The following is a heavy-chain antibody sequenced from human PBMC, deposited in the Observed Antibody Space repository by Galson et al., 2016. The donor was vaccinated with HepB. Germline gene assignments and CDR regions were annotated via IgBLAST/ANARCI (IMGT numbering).Heavy chain of an antibody. CDR1: GFTFRSHG. V-gene: IGHV3-33*01. Sequence: SLRLSCAASGFTFRSHGMHWFRQAPGKGLEWVAVIWYDGSNKYYADSVEGRFTISRDNSKNMLFLQMNSLRAEDTAVYYCAREMGSWSQGMLVTVSS. D-gene: IGHD3-16*01. CDR3: AREMGS. J-gene: IGHJ5*02. CDR2: IWYDGSNK.